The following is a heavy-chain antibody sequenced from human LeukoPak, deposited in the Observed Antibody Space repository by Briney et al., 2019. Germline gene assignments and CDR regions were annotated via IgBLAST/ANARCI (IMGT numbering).Heavy chain of an antibody. Sequence: GGSLRLSCAASGFTFSSYSMNWVRQAPGKGLEWVSYISSSSSTIYYADSVKGRFTISRDNAKNSLHLQMNSLRDEDTAVYYCATSGLGDYGDYGGGAFDIWGQGTMVTVSS. D-gene: IGHD4-17*01. CDR3: ATSGLGDYGDYGGGAFDI. CDR1: GFTFSSYS. J-gene: IGHJ3*02. CDR2: ISSSSSTI. V-gene: IGHV3-48*02.